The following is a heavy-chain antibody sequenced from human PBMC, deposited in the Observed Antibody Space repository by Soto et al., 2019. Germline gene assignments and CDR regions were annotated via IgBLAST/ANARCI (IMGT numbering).Heavy chain of an antibody. CDR2: ISSSSSTI. D-gene: IGHD2-2*01. CDR3: AVLHAAWVDG. Sequence: EVQLVESGGGLVQSRGSLRLSCAASGFTFSSYSINWVRQAPGKGLEWVSYISSSSSTIYYADSVKGRFTISRDNAKNSLYLQMNSLRDEDTAVYYCAVLHAAWVDGWGQGTLVTVSS. J-gene: IGHJ5*02. V-gene: IGHV3-48*02. CDR1: GFTFSSYS.